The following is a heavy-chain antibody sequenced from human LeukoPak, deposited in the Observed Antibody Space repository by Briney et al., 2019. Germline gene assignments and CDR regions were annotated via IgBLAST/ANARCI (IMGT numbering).Heavy chain of an antibody. CDR2: INWHGDST. J-gene: IGHJ4*02. CDR1: GFTFDEYG. CDR3: ARALGWLPENY. Sequence: GGSLRLSCAASGFTFDEYGMSWVRQAPGKGLEWVSGINWHGDSTDYADSVKGRFTISRDNAKNSLYLQMNSLRAEDTAVYYCARALGWLPENYWGQGTLVTVSS. D-gene: IGHD5-24*01. V-gene: IGHV3-20*04.